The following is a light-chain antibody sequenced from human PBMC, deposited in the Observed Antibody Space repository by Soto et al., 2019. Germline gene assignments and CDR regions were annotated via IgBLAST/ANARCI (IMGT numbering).Light chain of an antibody. CDR3: FSFTTDWTHV. V-gene: IGLV2-14*01. CDR2: EVS. Sequence: QSALTQPASVSWSPGHAITISCTGTSSDVGAYNYVSWFQQHPGKAPTLIISEVSNRPSGVSNRFSGSKSGNAASLTISGLQAEEEADYFCFSFTTDWTHVFGTGTKSPP. CDR1: SSDVGAYNY. J-gene: IGLJ1*01.